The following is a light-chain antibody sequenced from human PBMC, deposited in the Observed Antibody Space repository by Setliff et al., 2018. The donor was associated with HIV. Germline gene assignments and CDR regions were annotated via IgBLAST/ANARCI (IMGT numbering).Light chain of an antibody. J-gene: IGKJ2*01. CDR2: KAS. CDR1: QKISSW. CDR3: QQYNSNTGYT. V-gene: IGKV1-5*03. Sequence: DIRMTQSPSTLSASVGDRVTITCRASQKISSWLAWYQQKPGKAPKLLIYKASSLESGVPSRFSGSGSGTEFTLTISSLQPDDFATYYCQQYNSNTGYTFGQGTKVDIK.